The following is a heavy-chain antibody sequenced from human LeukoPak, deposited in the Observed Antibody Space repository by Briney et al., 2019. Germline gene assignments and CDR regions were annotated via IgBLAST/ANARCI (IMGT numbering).Heavy chain of an antibody. V-gene: IGHV3-74*01. D-gene: IGHD5-18*01. J-gene: IGHJ6*02. CDR1: GFTFGSYW. CDR3: ASGTAMANCYYYGMDV. Sequence: GGSLRLSCAASGFTFGSYWMHWVRQAPGKGLVWVSRINTDGGSTTYADSVKGRFTISRDNAKNSLYLQMNSLRAEDTAVYYCASGTAMANCYYYGMDVWGQGTTVTVSS. CDR2: INTDGGST.